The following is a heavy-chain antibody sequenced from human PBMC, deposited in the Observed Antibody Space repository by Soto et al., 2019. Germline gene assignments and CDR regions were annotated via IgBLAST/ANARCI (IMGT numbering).Heavy chain of an antibody. V-gene: IGHV3-23*01. Sequence: GGSLRLSCAASGFTFSNYAMSWVRQAPGKGLEWVSTISGRGGNTYYADSVKGRFTNSRDNSRNTLYLQMDSLRVEDSAVYSCAKAGCSGGTCYLYYFDYWGQGALVTVSS. CDR2: ISGRGGNT. J-gene: IGHJ4*02. D-gene: IGHD2-15*01. CDR1: GFTFSNYA. CDR3: AKAGCSGGTCYLYYFDY.